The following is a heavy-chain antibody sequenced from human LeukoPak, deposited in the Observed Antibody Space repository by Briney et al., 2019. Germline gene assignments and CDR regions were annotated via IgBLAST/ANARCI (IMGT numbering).Heavy chain of an antibody. CDR1: GFTFSNFG. CDR2: IRYDGSNK. D-gene: IGHD1-26*01. J-gene: IGHJ5*02. V-gene: IGHV3-30*02. CDR3: AKRDTGSYKIDP. Sequence: PGGSLRLSCAASGFTFSNFGMHWVRQVPGKGLEWVAFIRYDGSNKYYADSVKGRFTISRDNSDNTLYLQMNSLRAEDTAVYYCAKRDTGSYKIDPWGQGTLVTVSS.